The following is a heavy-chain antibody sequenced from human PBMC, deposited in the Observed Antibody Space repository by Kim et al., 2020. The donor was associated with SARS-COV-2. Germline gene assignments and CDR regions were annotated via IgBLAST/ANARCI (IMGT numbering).Heavy chain of an antibody. CDR1: GFTFSQYY. V-gene: IGHV3-11*01. CDR3: ARDANCSGDCTIDH. J-gene: IGHJ4*02. Sequence: GGSLRLSCAASGFTFSQYYMNWIRQAPGKGLEWISDISISGATMHYADFVKGRFTISRHNDKNSLYLQMSSVRVEDTAVYYCARDANCSGDCTIDHWGQGTLVTVAS. CDR2: ISISGATM. D-gene: IGHD2-21*02.